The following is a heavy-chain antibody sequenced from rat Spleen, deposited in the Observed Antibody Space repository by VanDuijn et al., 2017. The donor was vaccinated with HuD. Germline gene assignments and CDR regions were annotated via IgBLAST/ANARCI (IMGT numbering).Heavy chain of an antibody. CDR2: IWGNGNA. CDR1: GFSLSRSG. V-gene: IGHV2-13*01. CDR3: ARSYGGYTQHWFAY. J-gene: IGHJ3*01. Sequence: QVQLKESGPGLVQPSQTLSLTCTVSGFSLSRSGVIWVRQPPGKGLEWMGVIWGNGNANYNSVLKSRLSISRDTSKSQVFLKMNNLQTEDTAIYFCARSYGGYTQHWFAYWGQGTLVTVSS. D-gene: IGHD1-11*01.